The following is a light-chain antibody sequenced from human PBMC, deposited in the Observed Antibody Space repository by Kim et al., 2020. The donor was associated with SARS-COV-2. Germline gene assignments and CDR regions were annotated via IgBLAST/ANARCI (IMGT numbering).Light chain of an antibody. CDR3: QQANSFPRT. V-gene: IGKV1-12*01. CDR1: QDIATW. CDR2: AAF. Sequence: DIQMTQSPSSVSASVGDTVTISCRASQDIATWLAWYQQTPGKAPKLLIYAAFSVQSGVPSRFSGSRSGTDFTLTISSLQPEDFASYYCQQANSFPRTFGQGTKVDIK. J-gene: IGKJ1*01.